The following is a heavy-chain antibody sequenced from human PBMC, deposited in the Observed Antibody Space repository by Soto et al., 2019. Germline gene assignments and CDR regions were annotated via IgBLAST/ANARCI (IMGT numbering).Heavy chain of an antibody. J-gene: IGHJ4*02. D-gene: IGHD3-22*01. CDR3: ARGSVDTVDSSGFYEY. V-gene: IGHV3-23*01. Sequence: SLRLSCAASGFTFSSYAMSWVRQAPGKGLEWVSAISGSGGSTYYADSVKGRFTISRDNSKNTLYLQMNSLRAADRAVYYCARGSVDTVDSSGFYEYWGQGTPVTVSS. CDR2: ISGSGGST. CDR1: GFTFSSYA.